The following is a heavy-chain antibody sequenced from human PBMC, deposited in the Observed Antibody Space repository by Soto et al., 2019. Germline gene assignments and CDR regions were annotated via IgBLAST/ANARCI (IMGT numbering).Heavy chain of an antibody. CDR3: GGYISGYRYYYGMDV. V-gene: IGHV3-23*01. CDR1: GFTFSSYA. CDR2: ISGGGGTT. D-gene: IGHD6-19*01. Sequence: GGSLRLSCAASGFTFSSYAMSWVRQVPGKGLEWVSAISGGGGTTFYADSVKGRFTISRDNSRNTVYLEMNSLRAEDTAVYYCGGYISGYRYYYGMDVWGQGTTVTVSS. J-gene: IGHJ6*02.